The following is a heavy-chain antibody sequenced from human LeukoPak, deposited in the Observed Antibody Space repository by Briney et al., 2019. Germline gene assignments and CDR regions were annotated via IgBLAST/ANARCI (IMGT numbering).Heavy chain of an antibody. Sequence: SETLSLTCTVSGGSVSSYYWNWIRQPPGKGLEWIGYIYYTGSTNYNPSLKSRVTISVDTSKTQFSLNLSSVTAADTAVYYCARDGGTMVRGANNWFDPWGQGTLVTVSS. CDR2: IYYTGST. V-gene: IGHV4-59*02. J-gene: IGHJ5*02. D-gene: IGHD3-10*01. CDR3: ARDGGTMVRGANNWFDP. CDR1: GGSVSSYY.